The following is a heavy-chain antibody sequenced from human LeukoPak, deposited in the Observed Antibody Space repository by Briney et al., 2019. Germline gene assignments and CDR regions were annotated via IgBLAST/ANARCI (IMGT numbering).Heavy chain of an antibody. Sequence: PSETLSLTCTVSGGSISSTYYYWGWIRQPPGKGLEWIGSIYYSGSSYYNPSLKSRVTISVDTSKNQFSLRLSSVTAADTAVYYCASLRLGELSLVDPWGQGTLVTVSS. J-gene: IGHJ5*02. CDR1: GGSISSTYYY. CDR3: ASLRLGELSLVDP. CDR2: IYYSGSS. V-gene: IGHV4-39*01. D-gene: IGHD3-16*02.